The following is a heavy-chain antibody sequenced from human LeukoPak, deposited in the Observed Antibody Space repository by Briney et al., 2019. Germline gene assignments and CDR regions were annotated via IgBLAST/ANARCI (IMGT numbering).Heavy chain of an antibody. J-gene: IGHJ4*02. Sequence: ASVKVSCKVSVYTLTELSMHWVRQAPGKGLEWMGGVDPEDGETHYAHKFQGRVTLTEDTSPDTAYIELSSLRSEDTAVYFCATVRREDCSRSSCSFFDYWGQETLVTVSS. V-gene: IGHV1-24*01. CDR1: VYTLTELS. D-gene: IGHD2-2*01. CDR2: VDPEDGET. CDR3: ATVRREDCSRSSCSFFDY.